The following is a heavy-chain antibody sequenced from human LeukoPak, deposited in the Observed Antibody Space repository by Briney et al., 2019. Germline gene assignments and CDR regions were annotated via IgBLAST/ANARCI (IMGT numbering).Heavy chain of an antibody. V-gene: IGHV4-4*07. CDR1: GGSISSYY. CDR2: IYTSGIT. CDR3: ARDPDYSGGMDV. D-gene: IGHD3-10*01. Sequence: PSETLSLTCTVSGGSISSYYWSWIRQPPGKGLEWIGRIYTSGITNYNPSLKSRVTMSVNTSKNQFSLRLTAVTAADTAVYYCARDPDYSGGMDVWGQGTPVTVSS. J-gene: IGHJ6*02.